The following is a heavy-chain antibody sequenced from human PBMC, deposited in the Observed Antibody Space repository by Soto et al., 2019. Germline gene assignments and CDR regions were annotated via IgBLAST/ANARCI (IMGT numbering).Heavy chain of an antibody. CDR1: GYTFTSYY. CDR2: INPSGGST. CDR3: AREGGLMSRAFYGMDV. V-gene: IGHV1-46*01. D-gene: IGHD2-8*01. Sequence: ASVKVSCKASGYTFTSYYMHWVRQAPGQGLEWMGIINPSGGSTSYAQKYQGRVTMTRDTSTSTVYMELSSLRSEDTAVYYCAREGGLMSRAFYGMDVWGQGTTVTVSS. J-gene: IGHJ6*02.